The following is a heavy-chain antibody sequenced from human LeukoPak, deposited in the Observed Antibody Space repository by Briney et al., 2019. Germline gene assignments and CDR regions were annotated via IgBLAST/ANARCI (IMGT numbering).Heavy chain of an antibody. J-gene: IGHJ4*02. V-gene: IGHV4-4*07. D-gene: IGHD3-22*01. CDR2: IYTSGST. Sequence: SETLSLTCTVSGGSISSYYWSWIRQPAGKGLEWIGRIYTSGSTNYNPSLKSRVTISVDTSKNQFSLRLSSVTAADTAVYYCAKDHESGGYPCLDYWGQGTLVTVSS. CDR1: GGSISSYY. CDR3: AKDHESGGYPCLDY.